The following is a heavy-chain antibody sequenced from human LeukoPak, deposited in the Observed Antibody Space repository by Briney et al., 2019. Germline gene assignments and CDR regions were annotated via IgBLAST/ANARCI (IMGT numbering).Heavy chain of an antibody. D-gene: IGHD2-8*01. Sequence: PGGSVTLSCAASGFSITANYLSCVRQAPGKGLEWVAVIYTGGSTYFADSVTGRFSMSRDISTNTVYLQMNSLTLADTAVYYCARDGGLMGVNYFDYWGQGALVTVSS. V-gene: IGHV3-66*02. CDR2: IYTGGST. J-gene: IGHJ4*02. CDR1: GFSITANY. CDR3: ARDGGLMGVNYFDY.